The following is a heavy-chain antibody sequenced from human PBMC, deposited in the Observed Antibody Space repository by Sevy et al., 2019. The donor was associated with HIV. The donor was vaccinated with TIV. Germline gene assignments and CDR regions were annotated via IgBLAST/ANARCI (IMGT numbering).Heavy chain of an antibody. D-gene: IGHD5-12*01. V-gene: IGHV7-4-1*02. J-gene: IGHJ4*02. Sequence: ASVKVSCKASGYRFTSYAMNWVRQAPGQGLEWMGWINANTGKPTCAQGFTGRFVFSLDTSVNTAYLQISSLKAEDTAVYYSAKGRPGSGYAGAAAGDWGQGTRVTVSS. CDR1: GYRFTSYA. CDR2: INANTGKP. CDR3: AKGRPGSGYAGAAAGD.